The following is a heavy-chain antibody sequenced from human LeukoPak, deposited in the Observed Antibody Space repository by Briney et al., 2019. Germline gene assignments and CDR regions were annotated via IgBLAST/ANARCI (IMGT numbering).Heavy chain of an antibody. CDR2: IIPIFGTA. J-gene: IGHJ6*03. V-gene: IGHV1-69*05. Sequence: VASVKVSCKASGGTFSSYAISWVRQAPGQGLEWMGGIIPIFGTANYAQKFQGRVTITTDESTSTAYMELSSLRSDDTAVYYCARSFPYSSSWYDYYYYYMDVWGKGTTVTVSS. D-gene: IGHD6-13*01. CDR1: GGTFSSYA. CDR3: ARSFPYSSSWYDYYYYYMDV.